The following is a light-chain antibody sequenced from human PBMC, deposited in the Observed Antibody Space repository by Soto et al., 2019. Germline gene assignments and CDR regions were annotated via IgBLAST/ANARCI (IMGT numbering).Light chain of an antibody. CDR3: QQRTNWPPSIT. J-gene: IGKJ5*01. CDR1: QSVSNY. Sequence: EIVLTQSPATLSLSPGERATLSCRASQSVSNYLVWYQQKPAQAPRLLIYDASNRATGIPARFSGSGSGTDFTLTISSLEPEDFAVYYCQQRTNWPPSITFGQGTRLEIK. V-gene: IGKV3-11*01. CDR2: DAS.